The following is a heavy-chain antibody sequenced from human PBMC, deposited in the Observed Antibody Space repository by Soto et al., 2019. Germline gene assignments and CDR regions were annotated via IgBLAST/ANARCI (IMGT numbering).Heavy chain of an antibody. CDR1: GFTFCSYA. D-gene: IGHD6-25*01. V-gene: IGHV3-23*01. J-gene: IGHJ4*01. CDR2: ISGSGGST. CDR3: GSGYEWVGC. Sequence: PRTVSCAASGFTFCSYAMSRVHKATGKRLEWVSAISGSGGSTYYADSVKRRFTISRDNSKYTLYLQMNSLSDTDTAVYYRGSGYEWVGCWGQGTLGTVCS.